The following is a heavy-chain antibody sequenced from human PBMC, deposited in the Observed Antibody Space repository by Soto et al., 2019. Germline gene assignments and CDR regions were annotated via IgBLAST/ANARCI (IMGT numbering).Heavy chain of an antibody. Sequence: GASVKVSCKASGGTFSSYAISWVRQAPGQGLEWMGGIIPIFGTANYAQKFQGRVTITADKSTSTAYMELSSLRSEDTAVYYCARKRVTIFGVVIIDYYGMDVWGQGTTVTV. J-gene: IGHJ6*02. V-gene: IGHV1-69*06. D-gene: IGHD3-3*01. CDR1: GGTFSSYA. CDR2: IIPIFGTA. CDR3: ARKRVTIFGVVIIDYYGMDV.